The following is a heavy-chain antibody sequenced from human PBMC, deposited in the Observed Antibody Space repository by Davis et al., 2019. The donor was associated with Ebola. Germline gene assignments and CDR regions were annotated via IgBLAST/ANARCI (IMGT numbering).Heavy chain of an antibody. V-gene: IGHV1-46*01. Sequence: ASVKVSCKASGLTSGTHWMHWVRQAPGQGLEWMGIINPSGSYTIYAHKFQDRVTVTRDTSTGTVHMELSSLRSEDTALYFCASEMTGGRVDYWGQGTLISVSS. CDR2: INPSGSYT. CDR1: GLTSGTHW. D-gene: IGHD2-8*02. CDR3: ASEMTGGRVDY. J-gene: IGHJ4*02.